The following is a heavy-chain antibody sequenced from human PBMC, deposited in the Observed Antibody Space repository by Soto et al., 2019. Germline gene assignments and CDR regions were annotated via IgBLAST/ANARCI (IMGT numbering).Heavy chain of an antibody. CDR2: IIPILGIA. Sequence: QVQLVQSGAEVKKPGSSVKVSCKASGGTFSSYTISWVRQAPEQGLEWMGRIIPILGIANYAQKFQGRVTITADKSTSTAYMELSSLRSEDTAVYYCARDGGITIFGVVSYNWFDPWGQGTLVTVSS. CDR1: GGTFSSYT. D-gene: IGHD3-3*01. J-gene: IGHJ5*02. V-gene: IGHV1-69*02. CDR3: ARDGGITIFGVVSYNWFDP.